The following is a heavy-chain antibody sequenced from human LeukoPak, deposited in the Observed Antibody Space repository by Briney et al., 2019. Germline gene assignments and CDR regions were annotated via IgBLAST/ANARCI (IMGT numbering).Heavy chain of an antibody. CDR2: IKNGGSP. Sequence: SETLSLTCTVSGGSISSSSSFWGWIRQPPGKGLEWIGHIKNGGSPNYNPPLKSRVTISLDTSKNQFSLTVSSVTAADTAVYYCARLELRWRTFDIWGQGTMVTVSS. D-gene: IGHD4-23*01. V-gene: IGHV4-39*01. CDR3: ARLELRWRTFDI. CDR1: GGSISSSSSF. J-gene: IGHJ3*02.